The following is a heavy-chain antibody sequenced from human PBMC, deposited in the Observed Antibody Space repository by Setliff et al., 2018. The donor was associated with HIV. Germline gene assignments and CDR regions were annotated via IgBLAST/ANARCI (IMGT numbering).Heavy chain of an antibody. J-gene: IGHJ4*02. CDR3: ANGGSGGQFGH. CDR2: INLVTTRT. Sequence: ASVKVSCKTSGYTFTQSHDLHWVRQVPGQGPEWMGWINLVTTRTAYLQKFQGRVIITRDTSASTAYMEMSSLRSEDTAVYYCANGGSGGQFGHWGQGTLVTVSS. V-gene: IGHV1-3*01. D-gene: IGHD3-16*01. CDR1: GYTFTQSHD.